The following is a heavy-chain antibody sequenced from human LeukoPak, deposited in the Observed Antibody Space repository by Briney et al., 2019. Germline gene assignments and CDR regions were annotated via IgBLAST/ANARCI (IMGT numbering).Heavy chain of an antibody. CDR2: IQQHGSET. J-gene: IGHJ4*02. D-gene: IGHD3-10*01. CDR3: ARDRMVRGVSDY. V-gene: IGHV3-7*01. CDR1: GFTFSNYW. Sequence: PGGSLRLSCEGSGFTFSNYWMSWVRQAPGKGLEWVANIQQHGSETYYGDSVKGRFTISRDNAKNSLYLQMNSLRAEDTALYYCARDRMVRGVSDYWGQGTLVTVSS.